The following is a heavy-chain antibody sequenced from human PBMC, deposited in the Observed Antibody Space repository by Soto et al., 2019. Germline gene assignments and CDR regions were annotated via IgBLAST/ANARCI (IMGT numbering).Heavy chain of an antibody. J-gene: IGHJ4*02. CDR3: AKNGRDTTLTTLDY. V-gene: IGHV3-23*01. D-gene: IGHD4-17*01. Sequence: GGSLRLSCAASGFTFSSYAMSWVRQAPGKGLEWVSAVGTGGTAYYADSVKGRFAISRDNSKNTLYLQMNSLRAEDTAVYYCAKNGRDTTLTTLDYWAQGTLVTVSS. CDR1: GFTFSSYA. CDR2: VGTGGTA.